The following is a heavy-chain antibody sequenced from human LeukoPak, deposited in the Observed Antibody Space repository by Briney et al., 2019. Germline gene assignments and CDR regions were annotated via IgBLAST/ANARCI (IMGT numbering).Heavy chain of an antibody. CDR1: GGSISSGGYS. CDR3: ARGGYYYDSSGYSLDY. J-gene: IGHJ4*02. CDR2: IYHSGST. Sequence: SETLSLTCAVSGGSISSGGYSWSWIRQPPGKGLEWIGYIYHSGSTYYNPSLKSRVTISVDRSKNQFSLKLSSVTAADTAVYYCARGGYYYDSSGYSLDYWGQGTLVTVSS. V-gene: IGHV4-30-2*01. D-gene: IGHD3-22*01.